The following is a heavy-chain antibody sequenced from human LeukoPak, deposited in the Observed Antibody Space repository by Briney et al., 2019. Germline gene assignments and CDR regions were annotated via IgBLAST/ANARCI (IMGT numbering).Heavy chain of an antibody. V-gene: IGHV3-23*01. CDR2: ISGSGGST. CDR3: AKYGSSAWYGGFDY. J-gene: IGHJ4*02. CDR1: GFSFSSSG. Sequence: PGGSLRLSCAASGFSFSSSGISWVRQAPGKGLEWVSVISGSGGSTYYADSVKGRFTISRDNSKNTLYLQMNSLRAEDTAVYSCAKYGSSAWYGGFDYWGQGTLVTVSS. D-gene: IGHD6-19*01.